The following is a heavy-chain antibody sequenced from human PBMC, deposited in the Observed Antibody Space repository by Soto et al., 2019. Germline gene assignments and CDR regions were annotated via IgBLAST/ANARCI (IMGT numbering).Heavy chain of an antibody. J-gene: IGHJ6*02. Sequence: QVQLQQWGAGLLKPSETLSLTCAVYGGSFSGYYWSWIRQPPGKGLEWIGEINHSGSTNYNPSLKSRVTISVDTSKNQFSLKLSSVTAADTAVYYCARRGYSYGYMYYYYGMDVWGQGTTVTVSS. CDR2: INHSGST. D-gene: IGHD5-18*01. V-gene: IGHV4-34*01. CDR3: ARRGYSYGYMYYYYGMDV. CDR1: GGSFSGYY.